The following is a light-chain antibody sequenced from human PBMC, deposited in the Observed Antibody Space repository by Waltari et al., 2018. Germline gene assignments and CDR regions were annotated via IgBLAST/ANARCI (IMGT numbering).Light chain of an antibody. CDR3: GTWDSSLSVV. Sequence: QSVLTQPPSVSAAAGQKVTISCSGSGSNIGNNFVSCYQQVPGTAPKLLIFDNNKRPSGIPDRFSGSKSGSSATLGIAGLQTGDEAEYYCGTWDSSLSVVFGGGTKLTVL. CDR1: GSNIGNNF. CDR2: DNN. V-gene: IGLV1-51*01. J-gene: IGLJ2*01.